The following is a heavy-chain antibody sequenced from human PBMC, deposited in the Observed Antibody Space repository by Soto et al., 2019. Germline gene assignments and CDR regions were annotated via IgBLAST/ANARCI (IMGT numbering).Heavy chain of an antibody. Sequence: GGSLRLSCAASGFTFINYAMHWVRQAPGKGLEWVAVISYDGSNKYYADSVKGRFTISRDNSKNTMYLQMNSLSAEDTAVYHCARDQVKGTMTILWGQGTLV. J-gene: IGHJ4*02. CDR3: ARDQVKGTMTIL. CDR1: GFTFINYA. D-gene: IGHD4-17*01. V-gene: IGHV3-30-3*01. CDR2: ISYDGSNK.